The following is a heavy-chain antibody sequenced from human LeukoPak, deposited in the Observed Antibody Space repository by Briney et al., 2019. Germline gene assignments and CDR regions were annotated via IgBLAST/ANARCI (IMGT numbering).Heavy chain of an antibody. CDR1: GYTFTSYY. V-gene: IGHV1-46*01. D-gene: IGHD3-22*01. CDR3: ARYCHYYDSSGSVLGSAFDI. Sequence: ASVKVSCKASGYTFTSYYMHWVRQAPGQGLEWMGIINPSGGSTSYAQKFQGRVTMTRDMSTSTVYMELSSLRSEDTAVYYCARYCHYYDSSGSVLGSAFDIWGQGTMVTVSS. CDR2: INPSGGST. J-gene: IGHJ3*02.